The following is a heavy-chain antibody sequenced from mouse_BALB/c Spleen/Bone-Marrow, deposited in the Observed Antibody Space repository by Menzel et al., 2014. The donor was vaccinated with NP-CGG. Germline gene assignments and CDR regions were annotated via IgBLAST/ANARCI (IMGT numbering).Heavy chain of an antibody. CDR1: GYTFTDYA. Sequence: QVQLQQSGPELVRPGVSVRISCKGSGYTFTDYAMHWVKQSHAKSLEWIGVIRTYSGITNNNQKFKGKATMTVDKSSSTAYMELARLTSEDSAIYYCARRPTATRAMDCWGQGTSVTVSS. CDR2: IRTYSGIT. J-gene: IGHJ4*01. D-gene: IGHD1-2*01. V-gene: IGHV1-67*01. CDR3: ARRPTATRAMDC.